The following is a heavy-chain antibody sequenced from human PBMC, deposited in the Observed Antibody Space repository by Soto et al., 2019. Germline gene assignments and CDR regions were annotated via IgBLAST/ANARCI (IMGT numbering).Heavy chain of an antibody. CDR1: GFPFSSYA. Sequence: EVQLLQSGGGLVQPGGSLRLSCAASGFPFSSYAMNWVRQAPGKGLEWVSVISGSVNSTYYADSVKGRFTISRDNSKNTLYLQMNSLRAEDTAVYYCAKDIGVDYVPINFDYWGQGTLVTVSS. V-gene: IGHV3-23*01. CDR2: ISGSVNST. CDR3: AKDIGVDYVPINFDY. D-gene: IGHD4-17*01. J-gene: IGHJ4*02.